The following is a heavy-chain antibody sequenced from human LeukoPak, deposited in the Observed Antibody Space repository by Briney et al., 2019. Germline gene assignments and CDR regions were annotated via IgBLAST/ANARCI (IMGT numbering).Heavy chain of an antibody. V-gene: IGHV1-69*13. D-gene: IGHD3-3*01. CDR2: IIPIFGTA. CDR1: GGTSSSYA. CDR3: AGTLRFLEWLNNYYFDY. Sequence: ASVKVSCKASGGTSSSYAISWVRQAPGQGLEWMGGIIPIFGTANYAQKFQGRVTITADESTSTAYMELSSLRSEDTAVYYCAGTLRFLEWLNNYYFDYWGQGTLVTVSS. J-gene: IGHJ4*02.